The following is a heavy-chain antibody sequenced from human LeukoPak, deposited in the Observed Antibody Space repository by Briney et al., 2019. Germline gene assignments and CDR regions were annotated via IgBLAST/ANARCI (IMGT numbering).Heavy chain of an antibody. CDR2: INHSGST. CDR3: ARRYAGGTLGY. V-gene: IGHV4-34*01. D-gene: IGHD3-16*01. Sequence: SETLSLTCAVYGGSFSGYYWSWIRQPPGKGLEWIGEINHSGSTNYNPSLKSRVTISVDTSKNQFSLKLSSVTAADTAVYYCARRYAGGTLGYWGQGTLVSVCS. CDR1: GGSFSGYY. J-gene: IGHJ4*02.